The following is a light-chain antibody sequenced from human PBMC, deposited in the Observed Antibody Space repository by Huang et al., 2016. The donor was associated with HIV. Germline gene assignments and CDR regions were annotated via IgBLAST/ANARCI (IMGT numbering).Light chain of an antibody. J-gene: IGKJ3*01. CDR1: QSIRTY. CDR2: GAS. V-gene: IGKV3-15*01. Sequence: EIVLTQSPATLSVSPGERATLPCRASQSIRTYLAWYQHKPAQAPRLLIYGASTRASGIPDRFSGSGSGTEFTLTISSLQSEDFAVYYCQQYNNWPPEVTFGPGTKVDIK. CDR3: QQYNNWPPEVT.